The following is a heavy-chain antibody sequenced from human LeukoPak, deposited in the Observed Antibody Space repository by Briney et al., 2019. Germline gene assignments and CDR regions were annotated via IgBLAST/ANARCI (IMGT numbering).Heavy chain of an antibody. CDR3: ARCIAAAGGNFDY. Sequence: SETLPLTCTVSGGSISSSSYYLGWIRQPPGKGLEWIVSIYYSGSTYYNPSLKSRVTISVDTSKNQFSLKLSSVTAADTAVYYCARCIAAAGGNFDYWGQGTLVTVSS. D-gene: IGHD6-13*01. V-gene: IGHV4-39*01. CDR1: GGSISSSSYY. CDR2: IYYSGST. J-gene: IGHJ4*02.